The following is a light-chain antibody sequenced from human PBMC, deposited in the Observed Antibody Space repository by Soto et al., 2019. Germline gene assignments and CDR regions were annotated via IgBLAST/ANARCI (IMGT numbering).Light chain of an antibody. CDR3: QQSITAPLT. J-gene: IGKJ4*01. V-gene: IGKV1-39*01. Sequence: DIQMTQSPSSLSASVGDRVTITCRASQSIDNYLNWYQQKSGKATQLLIYSASHLQSGVPSRFSGGGYGTDFILTISSLQPEDAAIYFCQQSITAPLTFGGGTNVEI. CDR1: QSIDNY. CDR2: SAS.